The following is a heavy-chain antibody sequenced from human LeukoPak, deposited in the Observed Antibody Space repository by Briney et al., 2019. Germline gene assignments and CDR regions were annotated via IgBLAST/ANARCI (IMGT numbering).Heavy chain of an antibody. Sequence: NPGGSLRLSCAASGLTFSDYYMSWIRQAPGKGLEWVSYISSSGSTIYYADSVKGRFTISRDNAKNSLYLQMNSLRAEDTAVYYCARVGVYYYDSSGYYYFDYWGQGTLVTVSS. CDR3: ARVGVYYYDSSGYYYFDY. D-gene: IGHD3-22*01. V-gene: IGHV3-11*04. J-gene: IGHJ4*02. CDR2: ISSSGSTI. CDR1: GLTFSDYY.